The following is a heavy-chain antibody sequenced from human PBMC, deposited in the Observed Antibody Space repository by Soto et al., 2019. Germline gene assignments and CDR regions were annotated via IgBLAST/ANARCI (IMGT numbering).Heavy chain of an antibody. V-gene: IGHV4-59*01. D-gene: IGHD3-10*01. Sequence: SETLSLTCIVSGGSISKSYWSWIRQPPGKGLEWIGYIHYSGSTNYNPSLKSRITISVDTSKNQFSLKLSSVTAADTAVYYCARSGSGSYYNGWFDPWGQGTLVTVSS. J-gene: IGHJ5*02. CDR2: IHYSGST. CDR3: ARSGSGSYYNGWFDP. CDR1: GGSISKSY.